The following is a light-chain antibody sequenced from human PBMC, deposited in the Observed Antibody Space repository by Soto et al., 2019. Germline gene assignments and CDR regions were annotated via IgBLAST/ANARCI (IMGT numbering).Light chain of an antibody. CDR3: QQYGALPPT. Sequence: EIVLTQFPGALSLSPGERVTLSCRASQTVSNTYLACYQQKSGQAPKFLIYGASNRATGIPDRFSGSGSGTDFTLTISRLEPEDFEVYYCQQYGALPPTFGGGTKVEIK. CDR1: QTVSNTY. CDR2: GAS. J-gene: IGKJ4*01. V-gene: IGKV3-20*01.